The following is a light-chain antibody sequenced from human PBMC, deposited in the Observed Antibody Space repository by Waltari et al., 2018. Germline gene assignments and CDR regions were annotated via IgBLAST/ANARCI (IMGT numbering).Light chain of an antibody. CDR1: QDIRNP. J-gene: IGKJ4*01. V-gene: IGKV1-NL1*01. Sequence: IQMTQSPSSLSASVGDRVTITCRASQDIRNPLAWYQHKPGKAPKVLVYAASRLENGGPSRFSGSGAGSDYTLSIGSLQPEDCATYYCQQYYSIALDFGGGTKVDI. CDR2: AAS. CDR3: QQYYSIALD.